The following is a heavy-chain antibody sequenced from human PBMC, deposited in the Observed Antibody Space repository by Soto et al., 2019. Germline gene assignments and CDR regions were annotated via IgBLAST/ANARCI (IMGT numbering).Heavy chain of an antibody. CDR1: ADTFTGYT. CDR2: VIPILGAS. CDR3: AREGVAPYYYYGMDV. Sequence: ASVKVSCKASADTFTGYTVTWVRQAPGQGLEWVGRVIPILGASNFAQKFQGRVTISADKSADTAYMVLTGLTSEDTAVYYCAREGVAPYYYYGMDVWGKGTPVTVSS. J-gene: IGHJ6*04. D-gene: IGHD5-12*01. V-gene: IGHV1-69*08.